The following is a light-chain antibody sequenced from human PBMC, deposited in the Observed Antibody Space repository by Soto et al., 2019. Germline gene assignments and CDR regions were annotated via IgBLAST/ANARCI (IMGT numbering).Light chain of an antibody. V-gene: IGLV2-14*01. Sequence: QSVLAQPASASGSPGQSITISCTGTGSDVGSYNFVSWYQQLPGKAPKLMIYEVSNRPSGVSNRFSGSKSGNTASLTISGLQAEDEADYYCSSYTTSSNYVFGSGTKVTVL. J-gene: IGLJ1*01. CDR2: EVS. CDR3: SSYTTSSNYV. CDR1: GSDVGSYNF.